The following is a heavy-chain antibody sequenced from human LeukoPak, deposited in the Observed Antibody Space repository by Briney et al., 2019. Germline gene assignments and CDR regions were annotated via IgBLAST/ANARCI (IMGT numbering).Heavy chain of an antibody. Sequence: ASVEVSCKASGYTFTGYYMHWVRQAPGQGLEWMGWINPNSGGTNYAQKFQGRVTMTRDTSISTAYMELSRLRSDDTAVYYCAREEVGRSSGWFSVFDYWGQGTLVTVSS. CDR2: INPNSGGT. J-gene: IGHJ4*02. CDR3: AREEVGRSSGWFSVFDY. CDR1: GYTFTGYY. V-gene: IGHV1-2*02. D-gene: IGHD6-19*01.